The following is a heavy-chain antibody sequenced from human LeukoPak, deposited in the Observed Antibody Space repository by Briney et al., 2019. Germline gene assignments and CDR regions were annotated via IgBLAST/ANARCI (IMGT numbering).Heavy chain of an antibody. J-gene: IGHJ6*02. CDR2: IYSGGST. D-gene: IGHD5-18*01. V-gene: IGHV3-53*04. Sequence: PKKGLEWVSVIYSGGSTYYADSVKGRFTISRHNSKNTLYLQMNSLRAEDTAVYYCASSLLQLWSYGMDVWGQGTTVTVSS. CDR3: ASSLLQLWSYGMDV.